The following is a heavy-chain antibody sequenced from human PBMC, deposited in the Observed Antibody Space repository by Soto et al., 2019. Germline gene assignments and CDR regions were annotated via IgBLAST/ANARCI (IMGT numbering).Heavy chain of an antibody. CDR2: MNPNSGNT. J-gene: IGHJ6*02. D-gene: IGHD1-7*01. V-gene: IGHV1-8*01. Sequence: ASVKVSCKASGYTFTSYDINWVRQATGQGLEWMGWMNPNSGNTGDAQKFQGRVTMTRNTSISTAYMELSSLRSEDTAVYYCARDQAGTTTYFYYGMDVWGQGTTVTVSS. CDR1: GYTFTSYD. CDR3: ARDQAGTTTYFYYGMDV.